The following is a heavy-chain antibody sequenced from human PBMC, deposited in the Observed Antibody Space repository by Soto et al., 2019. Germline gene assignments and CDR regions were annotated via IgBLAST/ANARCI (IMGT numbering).Heavy chain of an antibody. J-gene: IGHJ6*02. Sequence: PVGSLRLSCAASGFTFSSYSMNWVRQAPGKGLEWVSYISSSSSTIYYADSVKGRFTISRDNAKNSLYLQMNSLRDEDTAVYYCARATVNTFDYGMDVWGQGTTVTVSS. V-gene: IGHV3-48*02. D-gene: IGHD4-17*01. CDR3: ARATVNTFDYGMDV. CDR2: ISSSSSTI. CDR1: GFTFSSYS.